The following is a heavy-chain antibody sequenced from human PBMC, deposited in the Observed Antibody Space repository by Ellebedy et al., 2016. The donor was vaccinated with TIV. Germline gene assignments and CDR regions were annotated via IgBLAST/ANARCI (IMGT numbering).Heavy chain of an antibody. CDR1: GFSFRSYW. CDR2: IYKDGSNQ. V-gene: IGHV3-7*01. D-gene: IGHD4-17*01. Sequence: GESLKISCVASGFSFRSYWMSWVRQAPGKGLEWVANIYKDGSNQYYVDSVKGRFTISRDNANKSLFLQMNSLRVEDTAVYYCARRGSYGDYAVQINSWFDPWGQGTLVTVSS. CDR3: ARRGSYGDYAVQINSWFDP. J-gene: IGHJ5*02.